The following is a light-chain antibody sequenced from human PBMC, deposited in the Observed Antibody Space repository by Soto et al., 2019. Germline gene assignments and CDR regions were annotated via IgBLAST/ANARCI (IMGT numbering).Light chain of an antibody. V-gene: IGLV1-47*02. CDR3: QSYDSGLSGSEV. CDR2: SDD. J-gene: IGLJ1*01. CDR1: SSNIGNNF. Sequence: QSVLTQPPSASGTPGQKVTISCSGGSSNIGNNFVSWYQQLPGTAPKLLIYSDDQRPSGVPDRVSGSKSGTSASLAISGLRSEDEADYYCQSYDSGLSGSEVFGTGTKLTVL.